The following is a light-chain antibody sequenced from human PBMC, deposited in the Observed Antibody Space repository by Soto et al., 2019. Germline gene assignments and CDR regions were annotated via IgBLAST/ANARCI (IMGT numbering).Light chain of an antibody. J-gene: IGKJ1*01. CDR3: QQYNNWPRT. CDR1: QSVSNN. V-gene: IGKV3-15*01. Sequence: RVLTQSPATLSVSPGERVTLSCRASQSVSNNLAWYQQKPGQAPRLLIYGASTRATGIPARFSGSGSGTEFTLTITSLQSEDFAVYYCQQYNNWPRTFGQGTKV. CDR2: GAS.